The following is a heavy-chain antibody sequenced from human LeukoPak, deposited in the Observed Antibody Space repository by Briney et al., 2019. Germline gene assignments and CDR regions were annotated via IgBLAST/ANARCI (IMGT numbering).Heavy chain of an antibody. CDR2: ISAGGTAT. Sequence: GGSLRLSCAASGFTFAPYIVSWVPQAPGKGLQWVSAISAGGTATYYADSVKDRFTISRDDSNNMLYLQMNSLRDEDTATYFCAKGGYIGYNGLFDIWGQGTTVTVSS. CDR3: AKGGYIGYNGLFDI. D-gene: IGHD5-12*01. V-gene: IGHV3-23*01. J-gene: IGHJ3*02. CDR1: GFTFAPYI.